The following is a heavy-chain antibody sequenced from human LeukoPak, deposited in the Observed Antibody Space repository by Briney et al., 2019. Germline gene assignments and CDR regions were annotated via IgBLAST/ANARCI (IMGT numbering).Heavy chain of an antibody. CDR3: ASRWSTAVTATGDDFDY. D-gene: IGHD2-21*02. CDR1: GYTFTGYY. Sequence: KPGASVKVSCKASGYTFTGYYMHWVRQAPGQGSEWMGRINPNSGGTNYAQIFQGRVAMTRDTSISTAFLELSRLTSDDTAVYYCASRWSTAVTATGDDFDYWGQGTLVTVSS. V-gene: IGHV1-2*06. J-gene: IGHJ4*02. CDR2: INPNSGGT.